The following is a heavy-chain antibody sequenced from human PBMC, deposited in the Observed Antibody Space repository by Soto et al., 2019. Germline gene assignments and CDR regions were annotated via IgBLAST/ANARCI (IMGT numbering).Heavy chain of an antibody. D-gene: IGHD5-18*01. CDR2: IWYDGSNK. J-gene: IGHJ6*02. Sequence: QPGGSLRLSCAASGFTFSGYAMHWVRQAPGKGLEWVAVIWYDGSNKYYADSVKGRFTISRDNSKNTLYLQMNSLRAEDTAVYYCARDKWIQPHYYYYYGMDVWGQGTTVTVSS. CDR3: ARDKWIQPHYYYYYGMDV. V-gene: IGHV3-33*01. CDR1: GFTFSGYA.